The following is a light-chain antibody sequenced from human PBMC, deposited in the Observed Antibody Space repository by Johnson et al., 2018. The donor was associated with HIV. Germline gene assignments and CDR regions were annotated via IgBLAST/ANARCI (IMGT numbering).Light chain of an antibody. Sequence: HSVLTQPPSVSAAPGQKLTISCSGSSSNIGRNYVSWYQQLPGTAPKLLIFDNNKRPSGIPDRFSASKSGTSATLGITGLQTGAEADYYCGTWDSSLSAYVFVTGTKVTVL. V-gene: IGLV1-51*01. J-gene: IGLJ1*01. CDR3: GTWDSSLSAYV. CDR1: SSNIGRNY. CDR2: DNN.